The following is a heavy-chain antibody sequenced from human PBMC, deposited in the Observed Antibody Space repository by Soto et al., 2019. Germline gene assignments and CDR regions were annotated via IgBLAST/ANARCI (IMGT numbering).Heavy chain of an antibody. J-gene: IGHJ4*02. CDR2: ISYDGSNK. V-gene: IGHV3-30*18. CDR3: AKDHGGGYSYGDY. CDR1: GFTFSSYC. Sequence: QVQLVESGGGVVQPGRSLRLSCAASGFTFSSYCMHWVRQAPGKGLEWVAVISYDGSNKYYADSVKGRFTISRDNSKNTLYLQMNSLRAEDTAVYYCAKDHGGGYSYGDYWGQGTLVTVSS. D-gene: IGHD5-18*01.